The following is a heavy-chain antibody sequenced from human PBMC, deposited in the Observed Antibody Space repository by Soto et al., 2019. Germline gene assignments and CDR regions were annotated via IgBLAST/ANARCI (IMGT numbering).Heavy chain of an antibody. V-gene: IGHV4-34*01. J-gene: IGHJ5*02. D-gene: IGHD2-15*01. CDR1: GGSFSGYY. CDR2: INHSGST. Sequence: QVQLQQWGAGLLKPSETLSLTCAVYGGSFSGYYWSWIRQPPGKGLEWIGEINHSGSTNYNPSLKSRVTRSVDTSKNQFSLKLSSVTAADTAVYYCAPAGYCSGGSCGWFDPWGQGTLVTVSS. CDR3: APAGYCSGGSCGWFDP.